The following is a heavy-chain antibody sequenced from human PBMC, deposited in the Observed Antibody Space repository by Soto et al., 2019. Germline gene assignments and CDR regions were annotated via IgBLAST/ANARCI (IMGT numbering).Heavy chain of an antibody. Sequence: GGSLRLSCAASGFTFSSYGMHWVRQAPGKGLEWVAGIWYDGSNKYYADSVKGRFTISRDNSKNTLYLQMNSLRAAYTAVYSSARCSVSYSVYDAGIDVCGHGTTVT. V-gene: IGHV3-33*01. CDR2: IWYDGSNK. J-gene: IGHJ6*02. D-gene: IGHD5-12*01. CDR1: GFTFSSYG. CDR3: ARCSVSYSVYDAGIDV.